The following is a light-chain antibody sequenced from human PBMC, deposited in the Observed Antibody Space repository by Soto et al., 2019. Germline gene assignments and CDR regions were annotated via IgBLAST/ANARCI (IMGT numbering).Light chain of an antibody. J-gene: IGKJ2*01. Sequence: DIQMTQSPSSLSASVGDRVTITCRASQSISNFLTWYQQKPGKAPNLLIYGASSLQSGVPSRFSGSGAGTDFTLTITSLQPEDFATYYFQQSYNTPPYTFGQGTRLEIK. CDR3: QQSYNTPPYT. CDR1: QSISNF. CDR2: GAS. V-gene: IGKV1-39*01.